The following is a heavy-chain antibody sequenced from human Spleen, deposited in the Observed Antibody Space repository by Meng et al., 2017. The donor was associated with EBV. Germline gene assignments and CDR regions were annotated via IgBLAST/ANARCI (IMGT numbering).Heavy chain of an antibody. CDR1: GFSLSTDGVA. Sequence: QIPLKDSGPSLMKPTQTVTLTCTFSGFSLSTDGVAVGWIRQPPGKALEWLAVIYWDDDRRYNPSLKSRLTITKDTSKNQVVLTMANLDPVDTATYYCAHKREKLLYYFDSWGPGTLVTVSS. V-gene: IGHV2-5*02. J-gene: IGHJ4*02. CDR3: AHKREKLLYYFDS. D-gene: IGHD3-10*01. CDR2: IYWDDDR.